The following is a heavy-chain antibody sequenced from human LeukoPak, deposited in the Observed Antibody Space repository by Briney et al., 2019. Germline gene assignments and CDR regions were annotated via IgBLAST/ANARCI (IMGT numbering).Heavy chain of an antibody. J-gene: IGHJ4*02. V-gene: IGHV3-74*01. CDR3: ARAKYYYDSSGYYAPGFDY. Sequence: GGSLRLSCAASGLTFSSYWMHWVRQAPGKGLVWVSRINSDGSSSSYADSVKGRFTISRDNAKNTLYLQMNSLRAEDTAVYYCARAKYYYDSSGYYAPGFDYWGQGTLVTVSS. CDR2: INSDGSSS. CDR1: GLTFSSYW. D-gene: IGHD3-22*01.